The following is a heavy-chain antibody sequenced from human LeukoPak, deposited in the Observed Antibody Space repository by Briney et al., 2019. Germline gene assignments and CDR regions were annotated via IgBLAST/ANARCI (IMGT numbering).Heavy chain of an antibody. V-gene: IGHV4-34*01. Sequence: SETLSLTCAVYGGSFSGYYWSWIRQPPGKGLEWIGEINHSGSTNYNPSLKSRVTISVDTSKNQFSLKLSSVTAADTAVYYCARRVTIFGVVRRGQGTLVTVSS. CDR1: GGSFSGYY. CDR3: ARRVTIFGVVR. J-gene: IGHJ4*02. D-gene: IGHD3-3*01. CDR2: INHSGST.